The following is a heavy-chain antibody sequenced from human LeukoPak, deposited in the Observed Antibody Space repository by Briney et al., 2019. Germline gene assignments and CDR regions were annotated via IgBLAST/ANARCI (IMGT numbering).Heavy chain of an antibody. D-gene: IGHD2-2*01. Sequence: PGGSLRLSCAASGFTFSNYWMSWVRQAPEKGLEWVANIKQDGSEKYYVDSVKGRFTISRDNAKNSLYLQMNSLRDEDTAVYYCARYGRLTSWAPFDNWGQGTLVTVSS. V-gene: IGHV3-7*01. CDR2: IKQDGSEK. CDR1: GFTFSNYW. CDR3: ARYGRLTSWAPFDN. J-gene: IGHJ4*02.